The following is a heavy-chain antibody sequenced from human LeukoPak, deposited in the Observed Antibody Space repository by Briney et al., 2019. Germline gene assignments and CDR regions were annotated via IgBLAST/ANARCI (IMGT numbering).Heavy chain of an antibody. J-gene: IGHJ4*02. V-gene: IGHV3-30*02. CDR3: VKDVGVGASHFDN. Sequence: GGSLRLSCAASGFTFSSCGMHWVRQSPGKWLDWVAYIRYDGSDKYYIDSVKGRFTIARDNPKETLYLQMTSLSHDDTAVYFCVKDVGVGASHFDNWGQGTLVAVSS. CDR1: GFTFSSCG. D-gene: IGHD1-26*01. CDR2: IRYDGSDK.